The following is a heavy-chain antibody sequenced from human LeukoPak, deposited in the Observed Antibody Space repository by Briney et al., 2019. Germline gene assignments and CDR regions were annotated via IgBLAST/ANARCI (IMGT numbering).Heavy chain of an antibody. Sequence: GGSLRLSCAASEFTFSSYSMNWVRQAPGKGLEWVSSISSSSEFIYYADSVKGRFTTSRDNARNSLYLQMNSPRAEDTAVYYCARWLGAIAWPYYFDYWGQGTLVTVSS. J-gene: IGHJ4*02. CDR2: ISSSSEFI. CDR1: EFTFSSYS. V-gene: IGHV3-21*01. D-gene: IGHD3-16*02. CDR3: ARWLGAIAWPYYFDY.